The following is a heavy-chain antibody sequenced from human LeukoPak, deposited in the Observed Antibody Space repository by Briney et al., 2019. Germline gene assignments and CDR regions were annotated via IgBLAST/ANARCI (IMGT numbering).Heavy chain of an antibody. CDR3: ARDPIRGSPDYFDY. Sequence: HSGTSLRLSCLASGFTFYDYPMHWVRQAPGKGLEWVAVIEAMARLHPDSVKGRFNISRDASKNTLYLQMSSLRPEDTAVYYCARDPIRGSPDYFDYWGQGALVT. CDR2: IEAMAR. CDR1: GFTFYDYP. V-gene: IGHV3-30*04. J-gene: IGHJ4*02. D-gene: IGHD3-16*01.